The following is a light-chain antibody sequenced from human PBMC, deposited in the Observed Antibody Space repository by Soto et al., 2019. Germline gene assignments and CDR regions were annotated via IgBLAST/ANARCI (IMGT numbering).Light chain of an antibody. Sequence: EIVLTQSPGTLSLSPGERATLSCRASQSVSNNYLAWYQQKPGQAPRLLIYGATNRATGIPDRCSGSGSGRVFTLTISMLGPEEFAVYYCQQYGSSGTFVQGTKVEIK. CDR1: QSVSNNY. J-gene: IGKJ1*01. V-gene: IGKV3-20*01. CDR2: GAT. CDR3: QQYGSSGT.